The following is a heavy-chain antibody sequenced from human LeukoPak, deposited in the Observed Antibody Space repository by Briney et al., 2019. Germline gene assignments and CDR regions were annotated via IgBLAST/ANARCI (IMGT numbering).Heavy chain of an antibody. CDR3: ASHTTYSRQFDY. CDR1: GFTFSSYS. CDR2: ISSSSSYI. V-gene: IGHV3-21*01. Sequence: GGSLRLSCAASGFTFSSYSMNWVRQAPGKGLEWVSSISSSSSYIYYADSVKGRFTISRDNAKNSLYRQMNSLRAEDTAVYYCASHTTYSRQFDYWGQGTLVTVSS. J-gene: IGHJ4*02. D-gene: IGHD6-13*01.